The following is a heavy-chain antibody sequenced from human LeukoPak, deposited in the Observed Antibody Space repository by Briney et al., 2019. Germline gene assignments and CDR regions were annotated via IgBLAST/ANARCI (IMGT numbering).Heavy chain of an antibody. D-gene: IGHD2-21*01. CDR1: GFNLGDSR. Sequence: VGSLRLSCAPPGFNLGDSRMTCVRQTPGKGLQWVANVSQDGTEKHFLDSMEGRFTISRDTAKKSRYRQMSSLRPEYTALYYCVKGDWYFEAWGRGTLVTVPS. J-gene: IGHJ4*02. CDR2: VSQDGTEK. V-gene: IGHV3-7*04. CDR3: VKGDWYFEA.